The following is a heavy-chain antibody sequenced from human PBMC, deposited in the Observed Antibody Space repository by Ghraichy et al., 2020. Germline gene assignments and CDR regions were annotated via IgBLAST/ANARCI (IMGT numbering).Heavy chain of an antibody. CDR2: INQDGSEK. V-gene: IGHV3-7*01. D-gene: IGHD2-15*01. CDR1: GFSFTDYW. Sequence: WGSLRLSCSASGFSFTDYWMGWVRQTAGKGLEWVAKINQDGSEKNYVDSVKGRFTISRDNAKTSLSLQMNSLRPEDTAVYFCARLLNRLQDWGQGTLVTVSS. J-gene: IGHJ4*02. CDR3: ARLLNRLQD.